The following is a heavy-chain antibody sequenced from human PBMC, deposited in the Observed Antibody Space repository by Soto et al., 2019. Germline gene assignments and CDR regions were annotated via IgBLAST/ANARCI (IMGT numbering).Heavy chain of an antibody. CDR2: INPGSGVT. Sequence: ASVQVSCKASGYSFTKYHMHWVRQAPGQGLEWMGWINPGSGVTNQAQKFQGRVTMTRDTSITTTYMELNSLTSDDTAGYYCARVAGQKNARVDTWGPGALVTVSS. CDR1: GYSFTKYH. V-gene: IGHV1-2*02. CDR3: ARVAGQKNARVDT. D-gene: IGHD1-1*01. J-gene: IGHJ4*02.